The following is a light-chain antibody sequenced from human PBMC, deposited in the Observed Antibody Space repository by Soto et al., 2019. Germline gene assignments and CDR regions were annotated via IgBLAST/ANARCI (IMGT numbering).Light chain of an antibody. Sequence: DLQLRQKQSFLSASVGDRVIITCRASQGISSYLAWYQQKPGKAPKLLIYAASTLQSGVPSRLSGSGSGTGFYLTFSCLQPEDFATYYCQQLHSYPRTFGQGTRLEIK. J-gene: IGKJ5*01. CDR1: QGISSY. V-gene: IGKV1-9*01. CDR3: QQLHSYPRT. CDR2: AAS.